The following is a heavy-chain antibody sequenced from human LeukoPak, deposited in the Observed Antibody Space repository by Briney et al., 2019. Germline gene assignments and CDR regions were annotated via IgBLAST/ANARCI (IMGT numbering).Heavy chain of an antibody. CDR2: IRYDGSNE. J-gene: IGHJ4*02. Sequence: GGSLRLSCAASGFTFSSYGMHWVRQAPGKGLEWVAFIRYDGSNEYYADSVKGRFTISRDNSKNTLYLQMNSLRAEDTAVYYCAKERYSGYDFDYWGQGTLVTVSS. CDR3: AKERYSGYDFDY. D-gene: IGHD5-12*01. V-gene: IGHV3-30*02. CDR1: GFTFSSYG.